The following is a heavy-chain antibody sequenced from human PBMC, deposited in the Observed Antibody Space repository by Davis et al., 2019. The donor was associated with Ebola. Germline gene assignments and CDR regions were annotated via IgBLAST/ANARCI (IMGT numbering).Heavy chain of an antibody. Sequence: FGPTLVKPTQTLTLTCTFSGFSLSTSGVGVGWIRQPPRKALEWLALIYWNDDKRYTPSLKSRLTISKDTSKSQVVLTMTNMDPVDTATYYCARMPAGGVEWFHKSYYFDYWGQGTLVTVSS. D-gene: IGHD3-3*01. CDR2: IYWNDDK. CDR3: ARMPAGGVEWFHKSYYFDY. V-gene: IGHV2-5*01. CDR1: GFSLSTSGVG. J-gene: IGHJ4*02.